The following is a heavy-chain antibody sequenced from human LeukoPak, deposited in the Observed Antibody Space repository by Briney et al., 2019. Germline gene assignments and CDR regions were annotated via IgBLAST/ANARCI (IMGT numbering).Heavy chain of an antibody. CDR3: AREGIVGTSGAFDV. CDR2: MYHSGNT. CDR1: GYSISSGYY. Sequence: KPSETLSLTCAVSGYSISSGYYWGWIRQPPGKGLEGIGSMYHSGNTYYSPSLRSRVSISVDTSKNQFSLKLSSMTAADTAVYYCAREGIVGTSGAFDVWGQGSMVTVSS. J-gene: IGHJ3*01. D-gene: IGHD1-26*01. V-gene: IGHV4-38-2*02.